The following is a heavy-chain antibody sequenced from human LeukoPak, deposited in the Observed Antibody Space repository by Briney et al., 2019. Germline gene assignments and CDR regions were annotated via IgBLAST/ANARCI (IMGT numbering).Heavy chain of an antibody. D-gene: IGHD3-16*01. V-gene: IGHV4-39*01. CDR2: IYYSGST. J-gene: IGHJ6*03. CDR1: GGSISSSSYY. CDR3: ARPGASLFHYYYYMDV. Sequence: SETLSLTCTVSGGSISSSSYYWGWIRQPPGKGLEWIGSIYYSGSTYYNPSLKSRVTISVDTSKNQFSLKLSSVTAADTAVYYCARPGASLFHYYYYMDVWGKGTTVTVSS.